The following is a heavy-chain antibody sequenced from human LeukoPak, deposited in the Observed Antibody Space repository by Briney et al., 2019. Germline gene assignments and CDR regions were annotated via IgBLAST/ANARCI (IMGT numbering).Heavy chain of an antibody. CDR3: SRDATGDH. CDR1: GFTFSNAW. CDR2: IKSKIDGGTT. V-gene: IGHV3-15*01. J-gene: IGHJ4*02. Sequence: TGGSLRLSCAASGFTFSNAWMSWVRQAPGKGLEWVGRIKSKIDGGTTDYTAPVKGRFTISRDDSKSTLYLQMNSLETEDTAVYYCSRDATGDHWGQGTLVSVSS.